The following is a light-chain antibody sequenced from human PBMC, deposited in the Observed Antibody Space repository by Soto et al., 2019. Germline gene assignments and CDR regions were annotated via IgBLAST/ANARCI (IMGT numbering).Light chain of an antibody. CDR1: SSDVGFYSY. J-gene: IGLJ3*02. Sequence: QSALTQPASVSESPGQSITISCTGTSSDVGFYSYVSWYRHHSGNAPKLLIYDVANRPSGVSNRFSGSKSDNTAYLSISGLQAEDEADYYCSSYTRSGTPVFGGGTKVTV. CDR2: DVA. CDR3: SSYTRSGTPV. V-gene: IGLV2-14*03.